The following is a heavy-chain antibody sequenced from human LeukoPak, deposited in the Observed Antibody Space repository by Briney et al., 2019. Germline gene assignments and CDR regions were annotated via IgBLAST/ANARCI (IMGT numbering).Heavy chain of an antibody. D-gene: IGHD3-10*01. CDR2: IYYSGNT. CDR1: GGSISSYY. J-gene: IGHJ3*01. CDR3: ANKGNSFDF. Sequence: KPSETLSLTCTVSGGSISSYYWSWIRQPPGKGLEWIGYIYYSGNTNYNPSLKSRVTMSVDTSKNQFSLKLGSVTAADTALYYCANKGNSFDFWGQGTMVTVSS. V-gene: IGHV4-59*03.